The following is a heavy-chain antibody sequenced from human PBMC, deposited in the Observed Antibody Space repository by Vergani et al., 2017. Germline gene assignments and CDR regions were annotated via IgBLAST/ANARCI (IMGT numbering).Heavy chain of an antibody. CDR2: IWYDGRNK. J-gene: IGHJ4*02. D-gene: IGHD6-13*01. V-gene: IGHV3-33*01. CDR3: ARDRRAAAGNLDY. Sequence: VQLVESGGGLVQPGGSLRLSCAASGFTFSSYGMHWVRQAPGKGLEWVAVIWYDGRNKYYADSVKGRFTIARDNSKNTLYLQMNSLRAEDTAVYYWARDRRAAAGNLDYWGQGTLVTVSS. CDR1: GFTFSSYG.